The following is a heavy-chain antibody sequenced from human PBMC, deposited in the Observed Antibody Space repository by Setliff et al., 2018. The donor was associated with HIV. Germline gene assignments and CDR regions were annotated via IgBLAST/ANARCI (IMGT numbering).Heavy chain of an antibody. CDR1: GGTFNNYV. CDR2: IIPIYGTA. Sequence: RASVKVSCKASGGTFNNYVISWVRQAPGQGLEWMGGIIPIYGTANYAQNFQGRVTITADESTSTAYMELSSLRSEDTAVYYCARGGNGEFDLWGQGILVTVSS. V-gene: IGHV1-69*13. D-gene: IGHD3-10*01. J-gene: IGHJ4*02. CDR3: ARGGNGEFDL.